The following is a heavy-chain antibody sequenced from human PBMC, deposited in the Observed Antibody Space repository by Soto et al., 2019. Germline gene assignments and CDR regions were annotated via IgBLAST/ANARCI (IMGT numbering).Heavy chain of an antibody. V-gene: IGHV3-64D*08. D-gene: IGHD5-12*01. J-gene: IGHJ4*02. Sequence: EVQLVESGGGLVQPGGSLRLSCSTSGFTFSTLPMHWVRQAPGKGLEYVSAVSADGGRTYYADSVKGRFSISRDNSKNTLYRQMTSLRAEDTAVYYCVKGAGGLQDFDYWGQGTLVTVSS. CDR1: GFTFSTLP. CDR3: VKGAGGLQDFDY. CDR2: VSADGGRT.